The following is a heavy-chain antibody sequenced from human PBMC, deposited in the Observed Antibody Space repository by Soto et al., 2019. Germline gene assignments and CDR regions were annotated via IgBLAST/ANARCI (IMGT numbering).Heavy chain of an antibody. CDR2: IHYSGRT. CDR1: NGSISGFY. V-gene: IGHV4-59*12. CDR3: VRVGVGIGNHFDS. J-gene: IGHJ4*02. Sequence: SETLSLSCSVSNGSISGFYWTWIRQPPGKILEWIGYIHYSGRTDYNPSLTSRATMSVDTSKNQFSLNLKSITAADTAVYYCVRVGVGIGNHFDSWGRGTLVTVSS. D-gene: IGHD1-26*01.